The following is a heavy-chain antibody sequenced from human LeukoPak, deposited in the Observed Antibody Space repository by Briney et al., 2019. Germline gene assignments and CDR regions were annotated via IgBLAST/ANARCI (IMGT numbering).Heavy chain of an antibody. V-gene: IGHV4-59*01. Sequence: SETLSLTCTVSGGSISSYYWSWIRQPPGKGLEWIGYIYYSGSTNYNPSLKSRVTISVDTSKNQFSLKLSSVTAADTAVYYWGRVPNRGSFFFDYWGQGTLVTVSS. CDR1: GGSISSYY. CDR2: IYYSGST. CDR3: GRVPNRGSFFFDY. D-gene: IGHD1-26*01. J-gene: IGHJ4*02.